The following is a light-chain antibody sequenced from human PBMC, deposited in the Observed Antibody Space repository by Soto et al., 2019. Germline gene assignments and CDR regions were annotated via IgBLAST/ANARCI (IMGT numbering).Light chain of an antibody. CDR1: SSDVGAHNF. CDR2: EVS. J-gene: IGLJ1*01. V-gene: IGLV2-14*01. Sequence: QSAVTQPDSGSASPGPSITISCTGTSSDVGAHNFVSWYQQHPGKAPKLMIYEVSNRPSGVSDRFSGSKSGNTASLTISGLQAEDEADYYCNSYTNTAARVYGTGTKVTVL. CDR3: NSYTNTAARV.